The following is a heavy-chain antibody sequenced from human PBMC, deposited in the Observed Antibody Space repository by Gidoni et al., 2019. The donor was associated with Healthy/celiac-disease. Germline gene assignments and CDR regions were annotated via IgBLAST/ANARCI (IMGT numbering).Heavy chain of an antibody. CDR1: GFTVSSNY. CDR2: IYSGGST. CDR3: ARDSGEN. Sequence: DVQLVESGGCLIQPGGPLRLSCAASGFTVSSNYMSWVRQAPGKVLSWVSVIYSGGSTYYEDSVKGQFTISRDNSKNTLYLQMNSLRAEDTDLYCCARDSGENWGQGTLVTVSS. J-gene: IGHJ4*02. D-gene: IGHD3-10*01. V-gene: IGHV3-53*01.